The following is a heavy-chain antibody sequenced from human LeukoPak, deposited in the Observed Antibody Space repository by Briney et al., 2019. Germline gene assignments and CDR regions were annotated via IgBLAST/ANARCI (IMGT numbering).Heavy chain of an antibody. CDR3: ARGRYFDWLLYSSQNWFDP. V-gene: IGHV1-46*01. J-gene: IGHJ5*02. CDR2: INPSGGST. Sequence: ASVKVSCKASGYTFIYYDMHWVRQAPGQGLEWMGIINPSGGSTSYAQKFQGRVTMTRDTSTSTVYMELSSLRSEDTAVYYCARGRYFDWLLYSSQNWFDPWGQGTLVTVSS. CDR1: GYTFIYYD. D-gene: IGHD3-9*01.